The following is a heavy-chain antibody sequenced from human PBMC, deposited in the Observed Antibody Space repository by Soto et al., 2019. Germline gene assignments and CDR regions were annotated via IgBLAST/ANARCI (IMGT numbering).Heavy chain of an antibody. J-gene: IGHJ2*01. CDR2: VYYTGST. D-gene: IGHD2-15*01. CDR1: GGSISGYY. V-gene: IGHV4-59*01. CDR3: GKSRRTDAEGYTFAF. Sequence: SETLSLTCTISGGSISGYYWSWIRQPPGKGLEWIGYVYYTGSTKYNPSLESRVAMSADTSKNQFSLKVTSVTAADTAVYYCGKSRRTDAEGYTFAFGGRETLVPVPS.